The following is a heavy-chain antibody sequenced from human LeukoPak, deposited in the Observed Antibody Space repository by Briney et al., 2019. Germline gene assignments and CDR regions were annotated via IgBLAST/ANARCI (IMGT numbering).Heavy chain of an antibody. J-gene: IGHJ4*02. CDR2: ISNNGGYT. V-gene: IGHV3-23*01. CDR3: AKDQGNY. CDR1: GFTFSSSA. Sequence: GGSLRLSCAASGFTFSSSAMSWVRQAPGKGLEWVSAISNNGGYTYCADSVQGRFTISRDNSKSTLCLQMNSLRAEDTAVYYCAKDQGNYWGQGTLVTVSS. D-gene: IGHD3-10*01.